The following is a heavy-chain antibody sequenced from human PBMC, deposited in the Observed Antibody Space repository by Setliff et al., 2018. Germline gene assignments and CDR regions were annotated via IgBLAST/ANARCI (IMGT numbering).Heavy chain of an antibody. Sequence: ASVKVSCKASGYTLINYGISWVRQAPGQGLEWMGWIGAYTGNTNYAQKFQGRVKITADESTSTAYMELRSLRSEYTAVYYCAILGNSMIVLDIGGHDFWGQGTLVTVSS. J-gene: IGHJ4*02. CDR3: AILGNSMIVLDIGGHDF. V-gene: IGHV1-18*01. CDR2: IGAYTGNT. CDR1: GYTLINYG. D-gene: IGHD3-22*01.